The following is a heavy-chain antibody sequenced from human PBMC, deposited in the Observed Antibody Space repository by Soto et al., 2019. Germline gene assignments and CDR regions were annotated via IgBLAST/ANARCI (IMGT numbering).Heavy chain of an antibody. V-gene: IGHV1-69*13. Sequence: AVHVSCKASGWTFSSCPISWVRQAPGQGLEWMGGIIPIFGTANYAQKFQGRVTISADESTRTAYMELSSLRSEDTAVYYCARDHSGDYNYYYYGMDVWGQGTTVTVSS. CDR3: ARDHSGDYNYYYYGMDV. CDR1: GWTFSSCP. D-gene: IGHD2-21*02. CDR2: IIPIFGTA. J-gene: IGHJ6*02.